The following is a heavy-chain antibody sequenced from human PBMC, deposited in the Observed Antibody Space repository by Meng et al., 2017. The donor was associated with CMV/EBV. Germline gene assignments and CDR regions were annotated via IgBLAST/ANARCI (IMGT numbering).Heavy chain of an antibody. Sequence: LSLTCAASGFTFSSYTMNWVRQAPGKGLEWVSSISSSSSYIYYADSVKGRFTISRDNAKNSLYLQMNSLRAEDTAVYYCARAGGVRLLGDAFDIWGQGTMVTVSS. CDR3: ARAGGVRLLGDAFDI. V-gene: IGHV3-21*01. J-gene: IGHJ3*02. CDR2: ISSSSSYI. CDR1: GFTFSSYT. D-gene: IGHD2-15*01.